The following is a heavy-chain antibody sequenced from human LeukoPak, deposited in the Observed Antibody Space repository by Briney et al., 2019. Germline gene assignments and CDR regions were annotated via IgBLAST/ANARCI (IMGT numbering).Heavy chain of an antibody. CDR1: GFTFSSYV. CDR3: ARDNSVRDEAWWFNP. D-gene: IGHD5-24*01. Sequence: GGSLRLSCAASGFTFSSYVMHWVRQAPGKGLEWVAFIRYDGSNKYYADSVKGRFTISRDNSKNTLYLQMNSLRSEDTAVYYCARDNSVRDEAWWFNPWGQGTLVTVSS. V-gene: IGHV3-30*02. CDR2: IRYDGSNK. J-gene: IGHJ5*02.